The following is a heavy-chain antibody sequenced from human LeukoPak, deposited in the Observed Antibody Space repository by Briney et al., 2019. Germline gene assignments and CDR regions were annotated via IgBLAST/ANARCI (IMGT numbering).Heavy chain of an antibody. J-gene: IGHJ4*02. CDR2: MNPNSGNT. D-gene: IGHD3-22*01. CDR3: ARAGITMIVVVDY. CDR1: GYTFTSYD. Sequence: ASVKVSCKASGYTFTSYDINWVRQATGQGLEWMGWMNPNSGNTGYAQKFQGRVTITRNTSISTAYMELSSLRSEDTAVYYCARAGITMIVVVDYWGQGTLVTVSS. V-gene: IGHV1-8*03.